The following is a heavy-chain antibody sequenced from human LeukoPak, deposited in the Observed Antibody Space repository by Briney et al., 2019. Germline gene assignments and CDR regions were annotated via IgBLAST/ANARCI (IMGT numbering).Heavy chain of an antibody. V-gene: IGHV7-4-1*02. CDR3: VRNGIYPLIYYDY. J-gene: IGHJ4*02. D-gene: IGHD5-12*01. CDR2: IDTNTGNP. Sequence: ASVKVSCKASGYIFTYYTMNWVRQAPGQGLEWIGWIDTNTGNPTYAQGFTGRFVFSLDTSASTAFLQISSLKAADTAVYYCVRNGIYPLIYYDYWGQGTLVTVSS. CDR1: GYIFTYYT.